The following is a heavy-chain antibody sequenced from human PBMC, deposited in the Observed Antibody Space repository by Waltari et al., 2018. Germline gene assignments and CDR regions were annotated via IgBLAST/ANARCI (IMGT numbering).Heavy chain of an antibody. J-gene: IGHJ3*02. CDR1: GFAFSSFW. CDR3: TRDSPSWI. V-gene: IGHV3-74*01. Sequence: EGQLVESGGGLVQPGGSLKLSCAASGFAFSSFWMHWVRQVPGQGLGWVSRSNSDGSDTSYADSVRGRFTVSRDNAKNMVYLQMKSLRAEDTAIYYCTRDSPSWIWGQGTMVSVSS. CDR2: SNSDGSDT.